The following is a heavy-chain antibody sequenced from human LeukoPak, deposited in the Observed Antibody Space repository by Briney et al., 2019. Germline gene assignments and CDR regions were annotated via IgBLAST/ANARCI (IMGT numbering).Heavy chain of an antibody. CDR3: ARYKSDLDY. D-gene: IGHD2-2*02. CDR1: GFTFRTFS. Sequence: PGGSLRLSCAASGFTFRTFSMSWVRQAPGKELEWVANINQDGSEKYYVDSVKGRFTISRDNAENSLYLQMNSLRAEDTAVFYCARYKSDLDYWGQGTLVTVSS. J-gene: IGHJ4*02. CDR2: INQDGSEK. V-gene: IGHV3-7*01.